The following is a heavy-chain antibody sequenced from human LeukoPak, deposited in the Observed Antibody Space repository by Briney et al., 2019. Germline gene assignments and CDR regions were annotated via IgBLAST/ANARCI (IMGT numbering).Heavy chain of an antibody. J-gene: IGHJ3*02. CDR3: ASRREYCSSTSCPLDDAFDI. CDR2: IIPIFGTA. V-gene: IGHV1-69*13. D-gene: IGHD2-2*01. CDR1: GGTFSSYA. Sequence: GASVKVSCKASGGTFSSYAISWVRQAPGQGLEWMGVIIPIFGTANYAQKFQGRVTITADESTSTAYMELSSLRSEDTAVYYCASRREYCSSTSCPLDDAFDIWGQGTMVTVTS.